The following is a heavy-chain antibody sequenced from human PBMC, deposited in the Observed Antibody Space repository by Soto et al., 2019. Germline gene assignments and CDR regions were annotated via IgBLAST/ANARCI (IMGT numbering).Heavy chain of an antibody. CDR1: GFTFSSYG. Sequence: QVQLVESGGGVVQPGRSLRLSCAASGFTFSSYGMHCVRQSPGKGLEWLAVIWYDGSNKYYEDSLKGRFTISRDNSKNTLYLQMNSLRAEDTAVYYCARDRRGNFDYWGQGTLVTVSS. CDR2: IWYDGSNK. V-gene: IGHV3-33*01. J-gene: IGHJ4*02. CDR3: ARDRRGNFDY.